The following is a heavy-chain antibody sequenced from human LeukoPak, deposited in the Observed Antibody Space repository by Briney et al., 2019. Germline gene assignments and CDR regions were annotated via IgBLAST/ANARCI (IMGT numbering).Heavy chain of an antibody. V-gene: IGHV3-23*01. CDR3: AKAADNFDM. CDR2: ISTNGGRT. D-gene: IGHD2-15*01. CDR1: GFSFGTSA. Sequence: GGSLRLSCAASGFSFGTSAMTWVRQAPGKGLEWVSSISTNGGRTYYADSVKGRFTISRDNGKNTVYLEVNSLRAEDTALYYCAKAADNFDMWGQGTMVTVSS. J-gene: IGHJ3*02.